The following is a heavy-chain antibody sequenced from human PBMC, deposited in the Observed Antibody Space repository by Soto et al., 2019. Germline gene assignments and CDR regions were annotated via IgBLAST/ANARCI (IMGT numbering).Heavy chain of an antibody. CDR2: IKEDGREK. J-gene: IGHJ4*02. CDR3: VRARVDY. Sequence: GDLRLSCAAPGFTFNKYLMTWVRPAPGKGLEWVATIKEDGREKYYGDSLRGRFTISRDNAENSLYLQMNSLRAEDTAVYYCVRARVDYWGQGTVVTVFS. CDR1: GFTFNKYL. V-gene: IGHV3-7*04.